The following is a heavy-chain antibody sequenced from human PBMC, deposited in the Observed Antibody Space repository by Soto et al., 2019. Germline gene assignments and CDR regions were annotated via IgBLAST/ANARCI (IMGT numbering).Heavy chain of an antibody. CDR1: GFTFSSYE. D-gene: IGHD2-15*01. V-gene: IGHV3-48*03. CDR2: ISSSGSTI. J-gene: IGHJ6*02. Sequence: GGSLRLSCAASGFTFSSYEMNWVRQAPGKGLEWVSYISSSGSTIYYADSVKGRFTISRDNAKNSLYLQMNSLRAEDTAVYYCAREMVVADLLATCGMDVWGQGTTVTVSS. CDR3: AREMVVADLLATCGMDV.